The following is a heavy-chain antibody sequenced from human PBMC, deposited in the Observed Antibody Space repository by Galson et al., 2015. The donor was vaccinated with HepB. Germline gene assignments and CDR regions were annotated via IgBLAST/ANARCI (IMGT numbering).Heavy chain of an antibody. D-gene: IGHD4-17*01. Sequence: SVKVSCKASGYRFSNYYIHWVRQAPGHGLEWMGRIKPNSGDTKYAQNFQGRVTMTRDTSITTAYMEVSGLKSDDTAVYYCARGQDDYSDPRRGAFWGQGTLVTVSS. CDR3: ARGQDDYSDPRRGAF. CDR2: IKPNSGDT. CDR1: GYRFSNYY. J-gene: IGHJ4*02. V-gene: IGHV1-2*06.